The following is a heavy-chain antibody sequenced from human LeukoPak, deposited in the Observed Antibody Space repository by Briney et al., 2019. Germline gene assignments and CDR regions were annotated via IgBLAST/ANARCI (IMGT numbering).Heavy chain of an antibody. V-gene: IGHV3-21*01. J-gene: IGHJ4*02. Sequence: GGSLRLSCAASGFIFSNYNMNWVRQAPGKGLEWVSAISSSSYVYYADSVKGRFTISRDNAKDSLYLQMNSLRAEDTAVYYCARRYYYDSTGYIDYWGQGTLVTVSS. CDR2: ISSSSYV. CDR3: ARRYYYDSTGYIDY. CDR1: GFIFSNYN. D-gene: IGHD3-22*01.